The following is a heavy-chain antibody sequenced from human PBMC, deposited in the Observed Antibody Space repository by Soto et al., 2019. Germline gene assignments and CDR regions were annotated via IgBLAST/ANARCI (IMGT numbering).Heavy chain of an antibody. CDR3: TRDGEPL. Sequence: EAQLVESGGGLAKPGGSLRLACAASGFTFSTYTLNWVRQAPGKGLEWVSSISTSGDSTYYEDSLRGRFTISRDNARASLYLQMDSLRVEDTAMYYCTRDGEPLWGQGTMVTVSS. CDR2: ISTSGDST. D-gene: IGHD3-3*01. CDR1: GFTFSTYT. J-gene: IGHJ3*01. V-gene: IGHV3-21*01.